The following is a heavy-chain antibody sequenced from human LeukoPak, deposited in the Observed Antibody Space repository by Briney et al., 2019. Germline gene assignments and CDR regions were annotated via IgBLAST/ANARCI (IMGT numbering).Heavy chain of an antibody. Sequence: GGSLRLSCVASGFPFSSYWMTWVRQAPGKGLEWVANIKQDGSKKSYVDSVKGRFTISRDNHKNSLYLQTNSLRAEDRAIYYCTRGSYMDEGIDYWGQGTLVTVSS. D-gene: IGHD1-26*01. V-gene: IGHV3-7*04. J-gene: IGHJ4*02. CDR3: TRGSYMDEGIDY. CDR2: IKQDGSKK. CDR1: GFPFSSYW.